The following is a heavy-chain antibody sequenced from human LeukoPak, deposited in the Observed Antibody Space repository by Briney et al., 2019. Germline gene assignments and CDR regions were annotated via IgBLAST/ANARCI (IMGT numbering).Heavy chain of an antibody. V-gene: IGHV3-11*04. D-gene: IGHD4-11*01. CDR3: ARESSYRAVTTYQDY. Sequence: PGGSLRLSCAASGFTFSDYYMSCIRQAPGKGLEWVSYISSSGSTIYYADSVKGRFTISRDNAKNSLYLQMNSLRAEDTAVYYCARESSYRAVTTYQDYWGQGTLVTVSS. CDR2: ISSSGSTI. CDR1: GFTFSDYY. J-gene: IGHJ4*02.